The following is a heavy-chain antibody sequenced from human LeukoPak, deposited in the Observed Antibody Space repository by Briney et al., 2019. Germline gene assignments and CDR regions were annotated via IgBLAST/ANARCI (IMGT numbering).Heavy chain of an antibody. CDR3: TTDGYYGSGSYNY. Sequence: PGGSLRLSCAASGFTFSSYSMNWVRQAPGKGLEWVGRIKSKTDGGTTDYAAPVKGRFTISRDDSKNTLYLQMNSLKTEDTAVYYCTTDGYYGSGSYNYWGQGTLVTVSS. D-gene: IGHD3-10*01. CDR1: GFTFSSYS. CDR2: IKSKTDGGTT. V-gene: IGHV3-15*01. J-gene: IGHJ4*02.